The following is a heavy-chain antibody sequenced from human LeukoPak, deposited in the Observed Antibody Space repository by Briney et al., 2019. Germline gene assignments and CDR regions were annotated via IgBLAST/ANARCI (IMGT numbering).Heavy chain of an antibody. CDR2: IIPIFGTA. CDR3: ASNRDDAFDI. CDR1: GGTFSSYA. J-gene: IGHJ3*02. D-gene: IGHD1-14*01. Sequence: GASVKVSCKASGGTFSSYAISWVRQAPGQGLEWMGGIIPIFGTANYAQKFQGGVTITADESTSTAYMELSSLRSEDTAVYYCASNRDDAFDIWGQGTMVTVSS. V-gene: IGHV1-69*13.